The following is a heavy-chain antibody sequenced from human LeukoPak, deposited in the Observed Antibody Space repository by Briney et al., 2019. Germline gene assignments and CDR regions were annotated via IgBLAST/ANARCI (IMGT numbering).Heavy chain of an antibody. V-gene: IGHV4-59*01. CDR3: ARTKDYYDSSGYSSCFDY. CDR1: GVSISSYY. J-gene: IGHJ4*02. Sequence: SETLSLTCTVSGVSISSYYWSWIRQPPGKGLEWIGYIYYSGSTNYNPSLKSRVTISVDTSKNQFSLKLSSVTAADTAVYYCARTKDYYDSSGYSSCFDYWGQGTLVTVPS. CDR2: IYYSGST. D-gene: IGHD3-22*01.